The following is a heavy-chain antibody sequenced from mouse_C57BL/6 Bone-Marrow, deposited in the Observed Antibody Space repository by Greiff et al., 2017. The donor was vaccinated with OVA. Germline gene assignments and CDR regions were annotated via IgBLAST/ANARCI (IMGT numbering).Heavy chain of an antibody. Sequence: DVQLVESGEGLVKPGGSLKLSCAASGFTFSSYAMSWVRQTPEKRLEWVAYISSGGDYIYYADTVKGRFTISRDNARNTLYLQMSSLKSEDTAMYYCTRGITTVVAPAYWGQGTLVTVSA. J-gene: IGHJ3*01. CDR1: GFTFSSYA. V-gene: IGHV5-9-1*02. CDR3: TRGITTVVAPAY. CDR2: ISSGGDYI. D-gene: IGHD1-1*01.